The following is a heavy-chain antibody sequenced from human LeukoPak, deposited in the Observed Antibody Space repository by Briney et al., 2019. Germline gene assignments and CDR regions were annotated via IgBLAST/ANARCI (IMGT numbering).Heavy chain of an antibody. CDR1: GFTFDDYG. CDR2: INWNGGSP. CDR3: ASSSSRYFDLLPKY. V-gene: IGHV3-20*03. J-gene: IGHJ4*02. Sequence: PGWSLRLSFATSGFTFDDYGMNWVRQVPGKGLKSVSGINWNGGSPGYADPVKGRITISRDNAKNSLYLQMNSLRAEDTALCYCASSSSRYFDLLPKYWGQGTLVTVSS. D-gene: IGHD3-9*01.